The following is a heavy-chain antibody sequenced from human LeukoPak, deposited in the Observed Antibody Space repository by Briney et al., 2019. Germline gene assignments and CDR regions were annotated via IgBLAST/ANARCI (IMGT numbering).Heavy chain of an antibody. Sequence: GGSLRLSCAASGFTFSSYWMSWVRQLPGKGLEWVANINQDGTEKYYVDSVKGRFTISRDNAKNSLDLQMNSLRPEDTAVYYCARDLHCSGGSCYSGLHYWGQGTLVTVSS. V-gene: IGHV3-7*01. CDR1: GFTFSSYW. CDR3: ARDLHCSGGSCYSGLHY. CDR2: INQDGTEK. D-gene: IGHD2-15*01. J-gene: IGHJ4*02.